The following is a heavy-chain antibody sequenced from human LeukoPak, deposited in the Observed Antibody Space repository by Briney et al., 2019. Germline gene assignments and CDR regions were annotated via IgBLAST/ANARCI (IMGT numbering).Heavy chain of an antibody. D-gene: IGHD2-2*01. Sequence: GASVKVSCKASGYTFTTYGISWVRQAPGQGLEWMGWISTYNGNTNYAQKLQGRVTMTTDTSTSTAYMELRSLRSDDTAVYYCARTDIVVVPAASLGDYWGQGTLVTVSS. CDR3: ARTDIVVVPAASLGDY. CDR2: ISTYNGNT. V-gene: IGHV1-18*01. J-gene: IGHJ4*02. CDR1: GYTFTTYG.